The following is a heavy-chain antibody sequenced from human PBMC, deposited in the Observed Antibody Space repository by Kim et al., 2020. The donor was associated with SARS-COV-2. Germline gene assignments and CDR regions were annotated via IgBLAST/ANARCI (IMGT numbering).Heavy chain of an antibody. CDR3: TRDRAPRRIAVAGTDYYDGMDV. CDR2: ISSTSSYI. Sequence: GGSLRLSCAASGFTFTTYSMNWVRQAPGKGLEWVASISSTSSYIYYADSVKGRFTISRDNAKNSLFLEVNSLRVDDTGVYHCTRDRAPRRIAVAGTDYYDGMDVWGRGTTVIVSS. D-gene: IGHD6-19*01. CDR1: GFTFTTYS. V-gene: IGHV3-21*06. J-gene: IGHJ6*02.